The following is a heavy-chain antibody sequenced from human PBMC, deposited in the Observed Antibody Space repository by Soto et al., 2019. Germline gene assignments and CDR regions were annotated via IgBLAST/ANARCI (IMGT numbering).Heavy chain of an antibody. J-gene: IGHJ4*02. CDR2: FIPVYRTL. D-gene: IGHD3-3*01. V-gene: IGHV1-69*13. Sequence: SVKVSCKASGGSFGKSAINWVRQTPGQGLEWLGGFIPVYRTLNYAQKFQGRVTITADESTGTAYMTLSSLASDDTAVYYCATGVIWIGYFTVDSWGQGTRVTVS. CDR3: ATGVIWIGYFTVDS. CDR1: GGSFGKSA.